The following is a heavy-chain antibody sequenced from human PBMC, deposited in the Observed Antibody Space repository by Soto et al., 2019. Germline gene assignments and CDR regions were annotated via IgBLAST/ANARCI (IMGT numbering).Heavy chain of an antibody. J-gene: IGHJ4*02. Sequence: PSETLSLTCTVSGGSISSTSYYWVWIRQPPGKGLEWIGSFYYSGSTYYNPSLKSRVTISVDTSENQFSLKLSSVTAADTAVYYCARHDEYDYGDYEGYYFDYWGQGTLVTVSS. D-gene: IGHD4-17*01. V-gene: IGHV4-39*01. CDR2: FYYSGST. CDR1: GGSISSTSYY. CDR3: ARHDEYDYGDYEGYYFDY.